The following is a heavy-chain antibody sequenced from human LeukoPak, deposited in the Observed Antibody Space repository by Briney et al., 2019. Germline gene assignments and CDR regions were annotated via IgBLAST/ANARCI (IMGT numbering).Heavy chain of an antibody. CDR3: ARDIYHYGSGSYYIDY. D-gene: IGHD3-10*01. Sequence: GGSLRLSCAAPGFPVSSNYMSWGRPAPGKGLEWGSVIYSGGSTYYADSVKGRFTISRDNSKNTLYLQMNSLRAEDTAVYYCARDIYHYGSGSYYIDYWGQGTLVTVSS. CDR2: IYSGGST. CDR1: GFPVSSNY. J-gene: IGHJ4*02. V-gene: IGHV3-66*01.